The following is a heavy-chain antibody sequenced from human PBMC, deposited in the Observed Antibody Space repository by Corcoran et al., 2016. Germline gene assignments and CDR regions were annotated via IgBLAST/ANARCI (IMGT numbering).Heavy chain of an antibody. CDR3: ASYYDNSGYHDY. D-gene: IGHD3-22*01. CDR2: IYSDSST. Sequence: EVQLVESGGGLIQPGGSLRLSCAASGFTVTSNYMTWVRQAPGKGLEWVSAIYSDSSTHYADSVKGRFTFSRDNSKNTLDLQMNSLRAEDTAVYYCASYYDNSGYHDYWGQGTLVTVSS. J-gene: IGHJ4*02. V-gene: IGHV3-53*01. CDR1: GFTVTSNY.